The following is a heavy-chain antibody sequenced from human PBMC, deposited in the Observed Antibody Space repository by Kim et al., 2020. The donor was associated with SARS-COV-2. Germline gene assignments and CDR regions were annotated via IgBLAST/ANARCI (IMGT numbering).Heavy chain of an antibody. Sequence: ASVKVSCKASGYTFTGYYMHWVRQAPGQGLEWMGRINPNSGGTNYAQKFQGRVTMTRDTSISTAYMELSRLRSDDTAVYYCANIAAAGYDAFDIWGQGTMVTVSS. CDR3: ANIAAAGYDAFDI. CDR2: INPNSGGT. J-gene: IGHJ3*02. D-gene: IGHD6-13*01. CDR1: GYTFTGYY. V-gene: IGHV1-2*06.